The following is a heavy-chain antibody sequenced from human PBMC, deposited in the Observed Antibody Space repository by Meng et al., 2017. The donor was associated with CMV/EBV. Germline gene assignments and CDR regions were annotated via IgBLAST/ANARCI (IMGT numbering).Heavy chain of an antibody. CDR3: ARGRYSNYYYYGMDV. Sequence: SETLSLTCAVYGGSFSGYYWSWIRQPPGKGLELLGEINHSGSTNYNPSLKSRVTISVDTSKNQFSLKLSSVTAADTAVYYCARGRYSNYYYYGMDVWGQGTTVTVSS. V-gene: IGHV4-34*01. J-gene: IGHJ6*02. CDR1: GGSFSGYY. D-gene: IGHD4-11*01. CDR2: INHSGST.